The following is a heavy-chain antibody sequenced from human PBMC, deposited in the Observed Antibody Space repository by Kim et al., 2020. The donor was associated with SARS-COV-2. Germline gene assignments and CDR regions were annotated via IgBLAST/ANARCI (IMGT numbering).Heavy chain of an antibody. CDR1: GGSISSSSYY. CDR3: ARHRDSSSELIDAFDI. V-gene: IGHV4-39*01. CDR2: IYYSGST. Sequence: SETLSLTCTVSGGSISSSSYYWGWIRQPPGKGLEWIGSIYYSGSTYYNPSLKSRVTISVDTSKNQFPLKLSSVTAADTAVYYCARHRDSSSELIDAFDIWGQWKMVTVSS. D-gene: IGHD6-6*01. J-gene: IGHJ3*02.